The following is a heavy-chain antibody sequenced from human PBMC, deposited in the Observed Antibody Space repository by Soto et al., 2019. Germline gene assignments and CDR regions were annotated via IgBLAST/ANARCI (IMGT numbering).Heavy chain of an antibody. CDR2: KIPISGTA. Sequence: SVKVCCDASGVTFSNFVISWARQAPGQGLEWIGAKIPISGTANYAQQVQGRVTIIADESTGTTYIELTRLRSEDRVGYYGARAPILVGETTYEHYFDYRGQGNLVTVSS. CDR1: GVTFSNFV. CDR3: ARAPILVGETTYEHYFDY. J-gene: IGHJ4*02. V-gene: IGHV1-69*13. D-gene: IGHD2-21*01.